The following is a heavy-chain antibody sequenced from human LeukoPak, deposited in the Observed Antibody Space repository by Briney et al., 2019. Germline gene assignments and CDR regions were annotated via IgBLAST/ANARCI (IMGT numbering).Heavy chain of an antibody. CDR3: ARETSFTYGMDV. CDR2: INPNSGGT. Sequence: ASVKVSCKASGYTFTGYYMHWVRQAPGQGLEWMGWINPNSGGTNYAQKFQGRVTMTRDTSISTAYMELSRLRSDDTAVYYCARETSFTYGMDVWGQGTTVTVSS. V-gene: IGHV1-2*02. D-gene: IGHD3-3*02. CDR1: GYTFTGYY. J-gene: IGHJ6*02.